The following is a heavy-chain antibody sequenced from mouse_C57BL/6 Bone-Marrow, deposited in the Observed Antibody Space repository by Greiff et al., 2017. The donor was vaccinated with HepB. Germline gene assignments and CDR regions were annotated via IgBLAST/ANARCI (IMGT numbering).Heavy chain of an antibody. V-gene: IGHV10-1*01. Sequence: EVQLQESGGGLVQPKGSLKLSCAASGFSFNTYAMNWVRQAPGKGLEWVARIRSKSNNYATYYADSVKDRFTISRDDSESMLYQQMNNLKTEDTAMYYCVRDSSGYGFAYWGQGTLVTVSA. J-gene: IGHJ3*01. CDR3: VRDSSGYGFAY. D-gene: IGHD3-2*02. CDR1: GFSFNTYA. CDR2: IRSKSNNYAT.